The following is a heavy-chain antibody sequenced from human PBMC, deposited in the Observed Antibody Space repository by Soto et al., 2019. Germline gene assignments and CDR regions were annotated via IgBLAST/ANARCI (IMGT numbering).Heavy chain of an antibody. CDR2: IYDSGRS. Sequence: PSETLSLTCTVSGFSISGGNYYWSWIRQNPKKGLEWIGYIYDSGRSYSNSSLKSRLTLSIDTSKNQFSLQLTSVTAADTAVYYCAAGWLRFLEWFPQPYYGMDVWGQGTTVTVS. CDR3: AAGWLRFLEWFPQPYYGMDV. CDR1: GFSISGGNYY. D-gene: IGHD3-3*01. V-gene: IGHV4-31*03. J-gene: IGHJ6*02.